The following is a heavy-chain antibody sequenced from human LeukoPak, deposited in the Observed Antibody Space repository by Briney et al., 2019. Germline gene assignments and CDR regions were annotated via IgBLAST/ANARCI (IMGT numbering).Heavy chain of an antibody. CDR1: GFTFSSNA. CDR2: ISGSGGST. D-gene: IGHD5-18*01. Sequence: GGSLRLSCAASGFTFSSNAMSWVRQAPGKGLEWVSYISGSGGSTYYADSVKGRFTISRDNSKNTLYLQMSSLRAEDTAVYYCFRAAMGDHDAFDIWGQGTMVTVSS. V-gene: IGHV3-23*01. CDR3: FRAAMGDHDAFDI. J-gene: IGHJ3*02.